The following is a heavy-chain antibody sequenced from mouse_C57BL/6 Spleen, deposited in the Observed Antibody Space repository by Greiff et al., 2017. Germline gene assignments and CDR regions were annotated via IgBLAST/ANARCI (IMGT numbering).Heavy chain of an antibody. Sequence: QVQLQQPGTELVKPGASVKLSCKASGYTFTSYWMHWVKQRPGQGLEWIGNINPSNGGTNYNEKFKSKATLTVDKSSSTAYMQLSSLTSEDTAVYYWARGAAQATRYAMGYWGQGTSGTVSS. J-gene: IGHJ4*01. CDR1: GYTFTSYW. CDR2: INPSNGGT. CDR3: ARGAAQATRYAMGY. V-gene: IGHV1-53*01. D-gene: IGHD3-2*02.